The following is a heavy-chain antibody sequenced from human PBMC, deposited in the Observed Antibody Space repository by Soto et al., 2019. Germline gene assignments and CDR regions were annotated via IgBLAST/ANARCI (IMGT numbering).Heavy chain of an antibody. V-gene: IGHV1-69*06. CDR1: GGTFSSYA. D-gene: IGHD4-17*01. CDR3: ARTRGKTTVTTFDY. J-gene: IGHJ4*02. Sequence: SVKVSCKASGGTFSSYAISWVRQAPGQGLEWMGGIIPTFGTANYAQKFQGRVTITADKSTSTAYMELSSLRSEDTAVYYCARTRGKTTVTTFDYWGQGTLVTVSS. CDR2: IIPTFGTA.